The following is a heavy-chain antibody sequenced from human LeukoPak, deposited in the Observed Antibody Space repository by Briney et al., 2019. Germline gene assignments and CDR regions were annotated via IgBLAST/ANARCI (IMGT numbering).Heavy chain of an antibody. D-gene: IGHD5-24*01. J-gene: IGHJ4*02. V-gene: IGHV3-23*01. CDR1: GLTVSSYG. Sequence: PGGSLRLSCAGSGLTVSSYGMSCVRHAPGKGLEWVSAISGSGGSTYYADSVKGRFTISRDNSKNTLYLQMNSLRAEDTAVYYCAKDSTKMATTGPTDYWGQGTLVTVSS. CDR3: AKDSTKMATTGPTDY. CDR2: ISGSGGST.